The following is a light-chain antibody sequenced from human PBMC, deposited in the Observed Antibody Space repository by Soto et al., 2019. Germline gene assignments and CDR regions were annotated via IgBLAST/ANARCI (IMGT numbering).Light chain of an antibody. Sequence: QSALTQPPAVSGAPGQRVTISCTGSSSNIGAGYRVHWYQQLPGAAPKLLIYATNNRPSGVPDRFSGSQSDTSASLAITGLQAEDEAVYFCQTVDTSLSVVFGGGTKVTVL. CDR2: ATN. CDR3: QTVDTSLSVV. J-gene: IGLJ2*01. CDR1: SSNIGAGYR. V-gene: IGLV1-40*01.